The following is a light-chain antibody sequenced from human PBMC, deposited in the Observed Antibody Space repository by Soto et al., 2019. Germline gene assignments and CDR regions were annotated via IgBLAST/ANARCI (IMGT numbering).Light chain of an antibody. V-gene: IGLV2-8*01. CDR3: SSYAGSNFVV. CDR2: EVS. Sequence: QSALTQPPSASGSPGQSVTISCTGTSSDVGGYNYVSWYQQHPGKAPKLMIYEVSKRPSGVPDRFSGSKSGTTASLTVSGLQAEDEDDYYCSSYAGSNFVVFGGGTKLTVL. J-gene: IGLJ2*01. CDR1: SSDVGGYNY.